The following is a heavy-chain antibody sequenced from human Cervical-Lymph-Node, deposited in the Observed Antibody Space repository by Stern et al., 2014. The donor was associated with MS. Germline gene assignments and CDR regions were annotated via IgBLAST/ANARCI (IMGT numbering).Heavy chain of an antibody. CDR2: IVLGTGKA. D-gene: IGHD3-16*01. CDR3: AAVSTWGP. Sequence: QLVESGPEMKKPGTSVNVSCKASGFTFTSSTVQWVRQARGQRLEWIGWIVLGTGKANYAQKFQGRVTISRDLSTDTAYMELSSLRSDDTAIYYCAAVSTWGPWGQGTPVTVSS. CDR1: GFTFTSST. J-gene: IGHJ4*02. V-gene: IGHV1-58*03.